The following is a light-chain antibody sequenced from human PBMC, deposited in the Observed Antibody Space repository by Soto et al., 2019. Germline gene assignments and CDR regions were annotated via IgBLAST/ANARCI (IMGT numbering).Light chain of an antibody. J-gene: IGKJ4*01. CDR3: QQYNNFPLT. V-gene: IGKV1-16*02. CDR2: AAS. CDR1: QYISNY. Sequence: DIQMTQSPSSLSASVRDTVTITCRASQYISNYVAWFQQKPGQAPKSLIYAASKLHSGVPSKFTGSGSGTDFTLTISSLQPDDSATYYCQQYNNFPLTFGGGTKVEI.